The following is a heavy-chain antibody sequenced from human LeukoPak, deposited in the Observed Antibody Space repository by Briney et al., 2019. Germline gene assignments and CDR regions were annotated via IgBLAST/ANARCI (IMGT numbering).Heavy chain of an antibody. CDR3: ARGIRWASDY. CDR1: GFTFSRYG. J-gene: IGHJ4*02. Sequence: GGALRLSCAASGFTFSRYGMVWVRQAPGKGLEYVSGITSNGGTTYYGNSVKGRFTISRDNSKDTLYLQMGSLRTEDMAVYYCARGIRWASDYWGQGTLVTVAS. CDR2: ITSNGGTT. D-gene: IGHD4-23*01. V-gene: IGHV3-64*01.